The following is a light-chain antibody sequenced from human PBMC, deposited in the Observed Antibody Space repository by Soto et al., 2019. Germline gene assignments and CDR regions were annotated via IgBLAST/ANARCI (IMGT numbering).Light chain of an antibody. CDR3: QTWGTGIHV. Sequence: QPVLTQSPSASASLGASVKLTCTLSSGHISYAIAWHQQQPEKGPRYLMKLNSDGSHRRGDGIPDRFSGSSSGAERYLTSSSVQSEDEADYYCQTWGTGIHVFGTGTKLTVL. V-gene: IGLV4-69*01. CDR2: LNSDGSH. CDR1: SGHISYA. J-gene: IGLJ1*01.